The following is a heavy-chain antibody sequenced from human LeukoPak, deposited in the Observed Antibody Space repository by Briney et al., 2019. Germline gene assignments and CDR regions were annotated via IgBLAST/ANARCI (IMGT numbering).Heavy chain of an antibody. D-gene: IGHD3-3*01. Sequence: GGSLRLSCAASGFTFSSYAMSWVRQAPGKGLEWVSAISGSGGSTYYADSVKGRFTISRDNSENTLYLQMNSLRAEDTAVYYCAKSFGVTIFGVVNENYFDYWGQGTLVTVSS. CDR3: AKSFGVTIFGVVNENYFDY. CDR1: GFTFSSYA. V-gene: IGHV3-23*01. CDR2: ISGSGGST. J-gene: IGHJ4*02.